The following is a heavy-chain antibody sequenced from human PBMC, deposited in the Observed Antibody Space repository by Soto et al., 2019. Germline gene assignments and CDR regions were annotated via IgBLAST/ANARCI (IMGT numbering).Heavy chain of an antibody. CDR1: GYTLTELS. Sequence: ASVKVSCKVSGYTLTELSMHWVRQAPGKGLEWMGGFDPEDGETIYAQKFQGRVTMTEDTSTDTAYMELSSLRSEDTAVYYCATDLGGYDYVAFDIWGQGKMVTVSS. CDR2: FDPEDGET. CDR3: ATDLGGYDYVAFDI. J-gene: IGHJ3*02. D-gene: IGHD5-12*01. V-gene: IGHV1-24*01.